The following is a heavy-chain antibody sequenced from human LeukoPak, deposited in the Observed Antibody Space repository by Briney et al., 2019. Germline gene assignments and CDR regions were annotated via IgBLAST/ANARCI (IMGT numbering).Heavy chain of an antibody. J-gene: IGHJ4*02. D-gene: IGHD3-16*02. Sequence: GGSLRLSCAASGFTVSSNYMSWVRQAPGKGLEWVSVIYSGGSTYYADSVKGRFTISRDNTKNTLYIQMNSLRDEDTAVYYCARVPGYPSTVFDYWGQGTLVTVSS. CDR1: GFTVSSNY. V-gene: IGHV3-66*01. CDR2: IYSGGST. CDR3: ARVPGYPSTVFDY.